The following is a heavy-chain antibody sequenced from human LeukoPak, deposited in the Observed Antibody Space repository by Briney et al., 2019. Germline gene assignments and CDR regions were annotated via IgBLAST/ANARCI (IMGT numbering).Heavy chain of an antibody. CDR3: ARHLSLDDTSLRYYYGSGSYEYFQH. Sequence: SETLSLTCTVSGGSISSSSYYWGWIRQPPGKGLEWIGSIYYSGSTYYNPSLKSRVTISVDTSKNQFSLKLSSVTAADTAVYYCARHLSLDDTSLRYYYGSGSYEYFQHWGQGTLVTVSS. J-gene: IGHJ1*01. V-gene: IGHV4-39*01. CDR2: IYYSGST. D-gene: IGHD3-10*01. CDR1: GGSISSSSYY.